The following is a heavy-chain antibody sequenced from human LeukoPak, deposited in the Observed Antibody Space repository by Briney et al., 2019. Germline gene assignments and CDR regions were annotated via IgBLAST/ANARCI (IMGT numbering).Heavy chain of an antibody. CDR2: ITGDGGRT. V-gene: IGHV3-74*01. Sequence: GGSLRLSCAASGFTFSSYWMHWVRQAPGKGLVWVSCITGDGGRTNYADSVKGRVTISRDNAKNTLYLQMNSLRAEDTAVYYCARMTAHAFDIWGQGTMVTVSS. J-gene: IGHJ3*02. CDR1: GFTFSSYW. D-gene: IGHD2-21*02. CDR3: ARMTAHAFDI.